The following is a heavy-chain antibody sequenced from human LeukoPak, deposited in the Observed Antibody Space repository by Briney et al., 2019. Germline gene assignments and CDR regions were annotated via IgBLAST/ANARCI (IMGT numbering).Heavy chain of an antibody. J-gene: IGHJ5*02. CDR2: IYTSGST. CDR3: APYRSSGSYYKWDWFDP. Sequence: SETLSLTCTVSGGSISSGSYYWSWIRQPAGKGLEWIGRIYTSGSTNYNPSLKSRVTISVDTSKNQFSLKLSSVTAADTAVYYCAPYRSSGSYYKWDWFDPWGQGTLVTVSS. D-gene: IGHD3-10*01. V-gene: IGHV4-61*02. CDR1: GGSISSGSYY.